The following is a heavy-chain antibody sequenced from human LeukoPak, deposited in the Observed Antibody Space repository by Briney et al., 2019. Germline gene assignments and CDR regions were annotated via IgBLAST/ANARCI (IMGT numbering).Heavy chain of an antibody. CDR2: MNPNSGNT. D-gene: IGHD3-3*01. V-gene: IGHV1-8*01. J-gene: IGHJ4*02. Sequence: ASVKVSCKASGYTFTSYDINWVRPATGQGLEWMGWMNPNSGNTGYAQKFQGRVTMTRNTSISTAYMELSSLRSEDTAVYYCARGREAPYYDFWSGYPHYWGQGTLVTVSS. CDR1: GYTFTSYD. CDR3: ARGREAPYYDFWSGYPHY.